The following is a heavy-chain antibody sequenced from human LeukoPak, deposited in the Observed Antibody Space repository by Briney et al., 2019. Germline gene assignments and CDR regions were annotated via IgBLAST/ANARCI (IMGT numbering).Heavy chain of an antibody. CDR2: INPNNDVT. CDR3: ARSDGAYYSDY. CDR1: GYTFTGYY. D-gene: IGHD2-21*01. Sequence: ASVKVSCKASGYTFTGYYMHWVRQAPGQGLEWMGWINPNNDVTNYALKFQGRGTMTRDTSISTAYMELSGLRSDDTAVYYCARSDGAYYSDYWGQGTLVTVSS. J-gene: IGHJ4*02. V-gene: IGHV1-2*02.